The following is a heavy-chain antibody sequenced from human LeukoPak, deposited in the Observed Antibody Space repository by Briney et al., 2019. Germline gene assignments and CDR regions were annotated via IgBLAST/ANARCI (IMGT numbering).Heavy chain of an antibody. CDR2: IWYDGSNK. J-gene: IGHJ3*02. V-gene: IGHV3-33*06. CDR1: GFTFSSYE. D-gene: IGHD3-22*01. Sequence: PGGSLRLSCAAPGFTFSSYEMNWVRQAPGKGLEWVAVIWYDGSNKYYADSVKGRFTISRDNSKNTLYLQMNSLRAEDTAVYYCAKVYPYYYDSSAGRNSFDIWGQGTMVTVSS. CDR3: AKVYPYYYDSSAGRNSFDI.